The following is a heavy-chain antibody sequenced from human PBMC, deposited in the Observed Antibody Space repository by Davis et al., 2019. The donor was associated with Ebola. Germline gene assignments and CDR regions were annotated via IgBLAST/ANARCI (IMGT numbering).Heavy chain of an antibody. V-gene: IGHV4-34*01. D-gene: IGHD3-10*01. Sequence: MPSETLSLTCAVYGGSFSGYYWSWIRQPPGKGLEWIGEINHSGSTNYNPSLKSRVTISVDTSKNQFSLKLSSVTAADTAVYYCARGAPWGVRSWGQGTLVTVSS. J-gene: IGHJ4*02. CDR1: GGSFSGYY. CDR2: INHSGST. CDR3: ARGAPWGVRS.